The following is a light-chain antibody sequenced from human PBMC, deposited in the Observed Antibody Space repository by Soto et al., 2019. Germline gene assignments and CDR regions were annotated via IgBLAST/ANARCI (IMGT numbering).Light chain of an antibody. CDR1: QSISTY. J-gene: IGKJ3*01. Sequence: DIQMTQSPSPLSASVGDRVYITCRTSQSISTYLNWYQAKPGKAPKLLIYEASSLESGVPSRFSGSGSGTDFTLTISSLQPEHSATYYSQQSYSTPPFNFGPGTRVDI. CDR2: EAS. CDR3: QQSYSTPPFN. V-gene: IGKV1-39*01.